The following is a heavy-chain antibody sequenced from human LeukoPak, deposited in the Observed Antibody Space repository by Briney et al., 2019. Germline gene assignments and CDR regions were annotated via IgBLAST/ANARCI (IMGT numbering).Heavy chain of an antibody. CDR1: GFTFDDYA. Sequence: PGRSLRLSCAASGFTFDDYAMRWVRQAPGKGLEWVSGISWNSGSIGYADSVKGRFTISRDNAKNSLYLQMNSLRAEDTALYYCAKGRSLYSFDYWGQGTLVTVSS. CDR2: ISWNSGSI. V-gene: IGHV3-9*01. J-gene: IGHJ4*02. CDR3: AKGRSLYSFDY.